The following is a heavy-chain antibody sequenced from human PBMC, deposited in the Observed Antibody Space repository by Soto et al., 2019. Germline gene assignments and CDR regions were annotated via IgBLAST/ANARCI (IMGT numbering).Heavy chain of an antibody. CDR3: ARRYGSAFDI. CDR1: GGSVSSGSCY. V-gene: IGHV4-61*01. Sequence: SETQSLTCTVSGGSVSSGSCYWSWIRQPPGKGLEWIGYIFYSGSTNYNPSLKSRVTISVDTSKNQFSLKLSSVTAADTAVYYCARRYGSAFDIWGHGTMVTVSS. D-gene: IGHD4-17*01. CDR2: IFYSGST. J-gene: IGHJ3*02.